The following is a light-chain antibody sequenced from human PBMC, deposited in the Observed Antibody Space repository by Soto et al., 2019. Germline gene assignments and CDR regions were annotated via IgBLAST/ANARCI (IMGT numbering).Light chain of an antibody. CDR3: SSFTSSSTVV. Sequence: QSVLTQPASVSGSPGQSITISCVGTNSDIGSYTSVSWFQHHPGTAPKLMISEVSNRPSGVSSRFSGSKSGHTASLTISGLQAEVEATYYCSSFTSSSTVVFGGGTKLTVL. V-gene: IGLV2-14*01. CDR1: NSDIGSYTS. CDR2: EVS. J-gene: IGLJ2*01.